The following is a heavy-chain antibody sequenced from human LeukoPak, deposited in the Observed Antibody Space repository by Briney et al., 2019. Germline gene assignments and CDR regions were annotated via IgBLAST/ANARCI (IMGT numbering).Heavy chain of an antibody. V-gene: IGHV3-7*03. J-gene: IGHJ6*02. CDR1: GFTFSSYW. D-gene: IGHD3-16*01. CDR2: INHNGNVN. Sequence: GGSLRLSCAASGFTFSSYWMNWARQAPGKGLEWVASINHNGNVNYYVDSVKGRFTISRDNAKNSLYLQMSNLRAEDTAVYFCARGGGLDVRGQGATVTVSS. CDR3: ARGGGLDV.